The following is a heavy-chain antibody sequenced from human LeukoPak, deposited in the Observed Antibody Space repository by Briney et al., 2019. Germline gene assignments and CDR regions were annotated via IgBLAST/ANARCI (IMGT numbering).Heavy chain of an antibody. V-gene: IGHV3-15*01. CDR3: ATHLTYHDFWSTGIYYYYYAMGV. CDR2: IKSKTDGGTT. D-gene: IGHD3-3*01. CDR1: GFTFSNAW. J-gene: IGHJ6*02. Sequence: GGSLRLSCAASGFTFSNAWMSWVRQAPGKGLEWVGRIKSKTDGGTTDYAAPVKGRFTISRDDSKNTLSLQMNSLKTEDTAVYYCATHLTYHDFWSTGIYYYYYAMGVWGQGTTVTVSS.